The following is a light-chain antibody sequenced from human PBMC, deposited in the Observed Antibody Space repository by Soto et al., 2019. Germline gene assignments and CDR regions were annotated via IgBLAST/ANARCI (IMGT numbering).Light chain of an antibody. J-gene: IGKJ1*01. CDR3: QQCGSSPWT. Sequence: EIVLTQSPATLSVSPGERATLSCRASQSVSSNLAWYQQKPGQAPRLLIYGASTRATDIPARFSGSGSGTEFTLTISRLEPEDFAVYYCQQCGSSPWTFGQGTKVDI. CDR1: QSVSSN. V-gene: IGKV3-15*01. CDR2: GAS.